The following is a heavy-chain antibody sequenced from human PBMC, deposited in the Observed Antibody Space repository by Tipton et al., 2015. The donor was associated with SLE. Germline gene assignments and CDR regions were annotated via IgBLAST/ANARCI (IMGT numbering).Heavy chain of an antibody. CDR1: GGSFSGYH. CDR3: AGAVGTAAGLRDY. J-gene: IGHJ4*02. CDR2: INHSGIT. D-gene: IGHD6-13*01. Sequence: LRLSCAVYGGSFSGYHWTWIRQPPGMGLEWIGEINHSGITNSNPSLKSRLIISVDTSKNQLSLKLSSVTAADTAVYYCAGAVGTAAGLRDYWGQGTLVTVSS. V-gene: IGHV4-34*01.